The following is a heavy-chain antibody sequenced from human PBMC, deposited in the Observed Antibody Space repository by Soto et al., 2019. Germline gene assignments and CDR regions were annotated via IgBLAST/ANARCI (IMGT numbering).Heavy chain of an antibody. CDR3: VQGASTAHQPLDS. Sequence: VQLVESGGGVVQPGRSLRLSCAASGFIFRNFGMHWVRRAPGKGLEWVATISGDGNDKYYPDSMKGRFTISRDNFNNTLYLQLNSLRPEDTAVYHCVQGASTAHQPLDSWGQGVLVTASS. J-gene: IGHJ4*02. CDR1: GFIFRNFG. V-gene: IGHV3-30*03. CDR2: ISGDGNDK. D-gene: IGHD2-2*01.